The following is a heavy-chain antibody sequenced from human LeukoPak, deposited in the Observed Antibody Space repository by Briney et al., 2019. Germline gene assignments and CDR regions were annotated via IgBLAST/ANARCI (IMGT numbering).Heavy chain of an antibody. V-gene: IGHV4-34*01. CDR2: INARGDT. Sequence: SETLSLTCAVYGWSFNDYYWNWIRQPPGKGLGWIGEINARGDTNYNPSLKSRVTISVDTSKKQFSLRLTSMIAADTALYYCARGQVPAARGYNWFDPWGQGTLVTVSS. CDR3: ARGQVPAARGYNWFDP. D-gene: IGHD2-2*01. J-gene: IGHJ5*02. CDR1: GWSFNDYY.